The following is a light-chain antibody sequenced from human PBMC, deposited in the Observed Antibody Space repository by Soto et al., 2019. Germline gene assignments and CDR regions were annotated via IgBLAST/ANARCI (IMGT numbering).Light chain of an antibody. CDR1: SSDVGGYNY. CDR3: GSFTSSTTPV. V-gene: IGLV2-14*03. J-gene: IGLJ2*01. CDR2: DVS. Sequence: QSVLTQPASVSGSPGQSITISCTGTSSDVGGYNYVSWYQHHPGKAPKLMIYDVSNRPSGVSNRFSGSKSGNTSSLTISGLQAEDEADYYCGSFTSSTTPVFGGGTKLTVL.